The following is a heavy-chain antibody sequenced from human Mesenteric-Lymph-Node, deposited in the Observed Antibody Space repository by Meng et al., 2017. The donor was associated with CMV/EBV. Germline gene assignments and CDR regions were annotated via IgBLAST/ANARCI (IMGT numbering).Heavy chain of an antibody. V-gene: IGHV3-7*01. CDR3: ARDPYYYDSSGFR. CDR2: IKQDGSEK. D-gene: IGHD3-22*01. CDR1: GFTFSSYW. Sequence: GESLKISCAASGFTFSSYWMSWVRQAPGKGLEWVANIKQDGSEKYYVDSVKGRFTISRDNAKNSLYLQMNSLRAEDTAVYYCARDPYYYDSSGFRWGQGTLVTVSS. J-gene: IGHJ4*02.